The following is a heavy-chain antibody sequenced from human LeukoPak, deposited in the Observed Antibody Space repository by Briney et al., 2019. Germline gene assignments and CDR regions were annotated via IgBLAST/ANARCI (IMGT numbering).Heavy chain of an antibody. CDR3: ARDRESSSWYGWFDP. CDR2: ISYDGSNK. CDR1: GFTFSSYA. J-gene: IGHJ5*02. D-gene: IGHD6-13*01. Sequence: GGSLRLSCAASGFTFSSYAMHWVRQAPGKGLEWVAVISYDGSNKYYADSVKGRFTISRDNSKNTLYLQMNSLRAKDTAVYYCARDRESSSWYGWFDPWGQETLVTVSS. V-gene: IGHV3-30*04.